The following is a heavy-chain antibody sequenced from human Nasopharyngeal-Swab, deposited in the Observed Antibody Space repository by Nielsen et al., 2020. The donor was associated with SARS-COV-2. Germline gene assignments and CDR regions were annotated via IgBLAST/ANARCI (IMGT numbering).Heavy chain of an antibody. V-gene: IGHV3-53*01. J-gene: IGHJ6*03. CDR2: IYSGGST. D-gene: IGHD6-25*01. Sequence: WIRQPPGKGLEWVSVIYSGGSTYYADSVKGRFTISRDNSKNTLHLQMNSLRAEDTAVYYCARDRFSGYMDVWGKGTTVTVSS. CDR3: ARDRFSGYMDV.